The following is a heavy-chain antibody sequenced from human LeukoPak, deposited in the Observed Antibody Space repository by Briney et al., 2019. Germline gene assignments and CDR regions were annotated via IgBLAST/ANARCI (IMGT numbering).Heavy chain of an antibody. Sequence: GESLKISCKGSGYSFTSYWIGWVRQMPGKGLEWMGIIYPGDSDTRYSPSFQGHVTISVDKSISTAYLQWSSLEASDTAMYYCTRFAYGSRWYLGYCDLWGRGTLVTVS. CDR2: IYPGDSDT. D-gene: IGHD6-13*01. J-gene: IGHJ2*01. V-gene: IGHV5-51*01. CDR3: TRFAYGSRWYLGYCDL. CDR1: GYSFTSYW.